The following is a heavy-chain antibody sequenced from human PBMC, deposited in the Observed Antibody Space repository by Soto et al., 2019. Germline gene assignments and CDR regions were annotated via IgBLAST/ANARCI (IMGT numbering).Heavy chain of an antibody. CDR2: INPSDGTT. V-gene: IGHV1-46*01. CDR1: GYTFTSYY. J-gene: IGHJ4*02. D-gene: IGHD6-19*01. CDR3: ARAFRIAVAGSFDS. Sequence: QVQLVQSGAEVKKPWASVKVSCKSPGYTFTSYYMHWVRQAPGQGLEWMGIINPSDGTTTYAHKFLGRVSMTRDKSTNSFYMELSSPRAEDTGVYCCARAFRIAVAGSFDSWGEGSLVSVSS.